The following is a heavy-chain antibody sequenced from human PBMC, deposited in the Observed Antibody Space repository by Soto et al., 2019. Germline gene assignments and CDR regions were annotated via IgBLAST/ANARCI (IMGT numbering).Heavy chain of an antibody. CDR1: GGSISSYY. Sequence: PSETLSLTCTVSGGSISSYYWSWIRQPPGKGLEWIGYIYYSGSTNYNPSLKSRVTISVDTSKNQFSLKLSSVTAADTAVYYCARSPGSGGYYYGMDVWRQGTTVTVSS. CDR3: ARSPGSGGYYYGMDV. J-gene: IGHJ6*02. CDR2: IYYSGST. V-gene: IGHV4-59*01. D-gene: IGHD2-15*01.